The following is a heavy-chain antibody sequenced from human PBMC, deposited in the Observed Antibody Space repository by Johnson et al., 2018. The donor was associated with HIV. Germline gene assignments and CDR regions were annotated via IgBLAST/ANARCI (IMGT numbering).Heavy chain of an antibody. CDR3: ARDRSGIQLWFDAFDI. V-gene: IGHV3-7*01. D-gene: IGHD5-18*01. CDR1: GFTFSSYW. J-gene: IGHJ3*02. Sequence: VQLVESGGGLVQPGGSLRLSCAASGFTFSSYWMSWVRQAPGKGLEWVANIKQDGSEKYYVDSVKGRFTISRDNAKNSLYLQMNSLRAEDTAVYYCARDRSGIQLWFDAFDIWGQGTMVTVSS. CDR2: IKQDGSEK.